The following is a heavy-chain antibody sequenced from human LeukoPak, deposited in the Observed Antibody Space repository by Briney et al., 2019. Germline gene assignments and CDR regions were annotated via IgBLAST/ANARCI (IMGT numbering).Heavy chain of an antibody. CDR2: INPNSGGT. CDR3: ARVDTAMDYYYYYGMDV. CDR1: GYTFTGYY. Sequence: EASLKLSCTASGYTFTGYYMHWVRQAPGQGLEWMGWINPNSGGTNYAQKFQGRVTMTRDTSISTAYMELGRLRSDDTAVYYCARVDTAMDYYYYYGMDVWGQGTRVTVSS. D-gene: IGHD5-18*01. V-gene: IGHV1-2*02. J-gene: IGHJ6*02.